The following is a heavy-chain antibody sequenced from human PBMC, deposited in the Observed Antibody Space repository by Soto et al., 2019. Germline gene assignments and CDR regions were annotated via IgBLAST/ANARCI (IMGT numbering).Heavy chain of an antibody. CDR2: ISSSGSTI. CDR1: GFTFSTYE. J-gene: IGHJ6*02. V-gene: IGHV3-48*03. Sequence: PGGSLRLSCAASGFTFSTYEMNWVRQAPGKGLEWVSYISSSGSTIYYVDSVKGRFTISRDNAQKSLYLQMNSLRADDTAVYYCASQSLNYYGMDVWGQGTTVTVSS. CDR3: ASQSLNYYGMDV.